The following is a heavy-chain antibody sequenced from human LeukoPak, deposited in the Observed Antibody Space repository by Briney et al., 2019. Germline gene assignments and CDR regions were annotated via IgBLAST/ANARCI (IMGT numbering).Heavy chain of an antibody. J-gene: IGHJ4*02. CDR2: IYWNDDK. V-gene: IGHV2-5*01. D-gene: IGHD4-23*01. CDR3: THTVDYGGNPNDY. CDR1: GLLLRSGVGG. Sequence: SGPTLANPTHTFTLTCNFSGLLLRSGVGGVGWIRQPSGKDLEWLVLIYWNDDKRYRQSLKNRLTITKDTSENQVVLTLTNMEHVDTATYYCTHTVDYGGNPNDYWGQGTLVTVSS.